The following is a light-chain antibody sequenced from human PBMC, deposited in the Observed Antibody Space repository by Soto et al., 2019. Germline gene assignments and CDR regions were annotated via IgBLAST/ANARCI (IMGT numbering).Light chain of an antibody. CDR3: QQYNNWPPT. CDR1: QSVSSN. J-gene: IGKJ1*01. V-gene: IGKV3-15*01. CDR2: GAS. Sequence: EIVMTQSPATLSVSPGGGATLSCRASQSVSSNLAWYQQKPGQAPRPLIYGASTRATGIPARFSGSGSGTEFTLTISSLQSEDFAVYYCQQYNNWPPTFGQGTKVDIK.